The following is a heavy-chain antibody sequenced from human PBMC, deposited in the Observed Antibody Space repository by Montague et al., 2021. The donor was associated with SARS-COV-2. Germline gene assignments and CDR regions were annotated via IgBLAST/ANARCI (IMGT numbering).Heavy chain of an antibody. Sequence: SETLSLTCTVSGDSVSSTTYYWAWIRQPPGKGLEYIGTIYYSGSSYYNPSPKSRVAMSVDTSKNQFSLKLDSVTAADTAVYYCARVGGGRTFYYWGQGILVTVSS. V-gene: IGHV4-39*07. CDR3: ARVGGGRTFYY. CDR1: GDSVSSTTYY. J-gene: IGHJ4*02. D-gene: IGHD3-16*01. CDR2: IYYSGSS.